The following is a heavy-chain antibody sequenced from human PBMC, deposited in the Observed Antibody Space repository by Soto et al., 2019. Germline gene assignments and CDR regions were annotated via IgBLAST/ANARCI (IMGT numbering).Heavy chain of an antibody. J-gene: IGHJ4*02. CDR1: GGSFSTHW. V-gene: IGHV4-59*08. CDR3: ARSLGTIPNFNQ. CDR2: VKDRGNT. Sequence: QVQLQESGPGLVKPSETLSLTCTVSGGSFSTHWWSWVRQSPGKGLEWIGCVKDRGNTNYNPSLKSRVIISMDPSKNQFSLRLNSVTAADRAAYCCARSLGTIPNFNQCGRGSLVTASS. D-gene: IGHD3-3*01.